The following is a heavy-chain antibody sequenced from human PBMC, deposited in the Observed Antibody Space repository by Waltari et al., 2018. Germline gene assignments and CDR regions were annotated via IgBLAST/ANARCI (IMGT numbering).Heavy chain of an antibody. J-gene: IGHJ6*02. CDR1: GGSISSHY. CDR2: IYYSGST. Sequence: QVQLQESGPGLVKPSETLSLTCTVSGGSISSHYWSWIRQPPGKGLEWIGYIYYSGSTNYNPSLKSRVTISVDTSKNQFSLKLSSVTAADTAVYYCASRSYYYYGMYVWGQGTTVTVSS. CDR3: ASRSYYYYGMYV. V-gene: IGHV4-59*11.